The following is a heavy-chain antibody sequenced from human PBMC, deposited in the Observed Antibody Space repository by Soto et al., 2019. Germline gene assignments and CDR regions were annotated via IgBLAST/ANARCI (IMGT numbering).Heavy chain of an antibody. J-gene: IGHJ5*02. Sequence: QVQLQESGPGLVKPSETLSLTCTVSGGSVSSGSYYWSWIRQPPGKGLEWIGYIYYSGSTNYNPSLESRVTISVDTSKNQFPLKLSSVTAGDTAVYYCARGHCSGGSCYFYRGSLPFDPWGQGTLVTVSS. CDR3: ARGHCSGGSCYFYRGSLPFDP. CDR1: GGSVSSGSYY. D-gene: IGHD2-15*01. CDR2: IYYSGST. V-gene: IGHV4-61*01.